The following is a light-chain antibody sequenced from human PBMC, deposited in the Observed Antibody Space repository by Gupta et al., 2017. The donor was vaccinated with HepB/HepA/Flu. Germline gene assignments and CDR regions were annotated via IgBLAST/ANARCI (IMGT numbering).Light chain of an antibody. Sequence: HSALTQPASVSGSPGQSITISCTGTSSDVGDYNLVSWYQQHPGKAPKLMIYEVSKRPAGVSNRFSGSTSGNTASLTISGLQAEDEADYYCCSYAGSSTYVFGTGTKVTVL. CDR2: EVS. CDR1: SSDVGDYNL. J-gene: IGLJ1*01. CDR3: CSYAGSSTYV. V-gene: IGLV2-23*02.